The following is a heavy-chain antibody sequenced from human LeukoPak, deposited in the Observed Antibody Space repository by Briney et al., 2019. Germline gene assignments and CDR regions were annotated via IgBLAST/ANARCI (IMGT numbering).Heavy chain of an antibody. CDR1: GGSISSNY. D-gene: IGHD3-10*01. J-gene: IGHJ4*02. V-gene: IGHV4-59*08. CDR2: IYYSGST. CDR3: ARNYYGLFDY. Sequence: SETLSLTCTVSGGSISSNYWSWIRQPPGKGLEWIGYIYYSGSTNNNPSLKSQVTISLDTSKNQFSLKLSSVTAADTAVYYCARNYYGLFDYWGQGTLVTVSS.